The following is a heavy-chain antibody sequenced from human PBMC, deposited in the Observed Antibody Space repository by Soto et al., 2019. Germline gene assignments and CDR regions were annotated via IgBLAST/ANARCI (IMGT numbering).Heavy chain of an antibody. Sequence: SETLSLTCTVSGFSVSSFSYYWSCIRQPPGKGLELIVYIYYSGSTNYNPSLKSRVTISVDTSKNQFSLKLSSVTAAETAVYYCARVNVGMIVVVFEYWGQGNLVTVSS. D-gene: IGHD3-22*01. CDR3: ARVNVGMIVVVFEY. CDR2: IYYSGST. J-gene: IGHJ4*02. CDR1: GFSVSSFSYY. V-gene: IGHV4-61*01.